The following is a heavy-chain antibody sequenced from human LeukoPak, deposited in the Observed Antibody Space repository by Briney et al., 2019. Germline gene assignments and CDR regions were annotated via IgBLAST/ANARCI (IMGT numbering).Heavy chain of an antibody. CDR1: CW. Sequence: CWMNGVRQVRGRGGEGVANIGPDGTGKDYGDSVKGRFTISRDNVRNSLYLQMGSLRAEDTAVYYCAREDGKFDYWGQGALVTVSS. V-gene: IGHV3-7*01. CDR3: AREDGKFDY. J-gene: IGHJ4*02. CDR2: IGPDGTGK.